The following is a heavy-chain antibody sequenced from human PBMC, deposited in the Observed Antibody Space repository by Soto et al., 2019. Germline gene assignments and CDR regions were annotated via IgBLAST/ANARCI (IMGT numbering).Heavy chain of an antibody. V-gene: IGHV4-31*03. CDR1: GGSISSGGYY. J-gene: IGHJ6*02. CDR3: ARESIAARPLSGMDV. D-gene: IGHD6-6*01. Sequence: QVQLQESGPGLVKPSQTLSLTCTVSGGSISSGGYYWSWIRQHPGKGLEWIGYIYYSGSTYYNPSLKSRVTITVDTSKSQVSLKLSSVTAADTAVYYCARESIAARPLSGMDVWGQGTTVTVSS. CDR2: IYYSGST.